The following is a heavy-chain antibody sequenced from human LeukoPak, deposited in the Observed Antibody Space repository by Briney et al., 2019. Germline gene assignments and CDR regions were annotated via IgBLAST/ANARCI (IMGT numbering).Heavy chain of an antibody. J-gene: IGHJ5*02. CDR3: ARVPLRFLSWFDP. CDR1: GGSFSGYY. V-gene: IGHV4-34*01. CDR2: INHSGST. Sequence: SETLSLTCAVYGGSFSGYYWSWIRRPPGKGLEWIGEINHSGSTNYNPSLKSRVTISVDTSKNQFSLKLSSVTAADTAVYYCARVPLRFLSWFDPWGQGTLVTVSS. D-gene: IGHD3-3*01.